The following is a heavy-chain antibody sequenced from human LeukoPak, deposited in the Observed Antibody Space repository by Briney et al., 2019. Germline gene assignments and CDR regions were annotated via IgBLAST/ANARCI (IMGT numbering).Heavy chain of an antibody. Sequence: SQTLSLTCAISGDSVSSNSAAWNWIRQSPSRGLEWLGRTYYRSKWYNDYAVSVKGRITINPDTSKNQFSLQLNSVTPEDTAVYYCASTRRDYSSSWFGAFDYWGQGTLVTVSS. D-gene: IGHD6-13*01. CDR3: ASTRRDYSSSWFGAFDY. CDR1: GDSVSSNSAA. CDR2: TYYRSKWYN. V-gene: IGHV6-1*01. J-gene: IGHJ4*02.